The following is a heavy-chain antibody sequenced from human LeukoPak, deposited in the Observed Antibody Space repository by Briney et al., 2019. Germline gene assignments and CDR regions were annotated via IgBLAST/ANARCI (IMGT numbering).Heavy chain of an antibody. Sequence: GGSLSLSCAASGFTVSSNYMSWVRQAPGKGLEWVANINQDETEKYYVDSVKGRFTISRDNGKNSLYLQLNSLRVEDTAVYYCAKLAKYFYGSETFYFFEHWGQGTPVTASS. J-gene: IGHJ4*02. D-gene: IGHD3-10*01. V-gene: IGHV3-7*01. CDR3: AKLAKYFYGSETFYFFEH. CDR2: INQDETEK. CDR1: GFTVSSNY.